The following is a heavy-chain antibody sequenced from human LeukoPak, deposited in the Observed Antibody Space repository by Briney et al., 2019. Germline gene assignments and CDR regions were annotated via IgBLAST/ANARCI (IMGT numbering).Heavy chain of an antibody. CDR1: GFTFTTYW. D-gene: IGHD2-21*02. V-gene: IGHV3-74*01. CDR2: INSDGSIT. J-gene: IGHJ1*01. CDR3: TSWGDTTAEYFQR. Sequence: PGGSLRLSWAASGFTFTTYWMHWVRQAPGKGLVWVSHINSDGSITRYADSVKGRFTISRANAKNTLYLQMNSLRVEDTAVYYCTSWGDTTAEYFQRWGQGTLVTVSS.